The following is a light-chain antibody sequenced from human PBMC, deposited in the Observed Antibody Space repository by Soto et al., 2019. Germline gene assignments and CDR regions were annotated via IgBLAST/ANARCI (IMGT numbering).Light chain of an antibody. Sequence: DIVMTQSPLSLPVTPGEPASISCRSSQSLLHSNGYNYLDWYLQKPGQSPQLLIYLGSNRASGVPDRFSGSGSVTVFTLKISRVEAEDVGVYYCMQALQTAWTFGQGTKVEIK. CDR1: QSLLHSNGYNY. CDR2: LGS. CDR3: MQALQTAWT. J-gene: IGKJ1*01. V-gene: IGKV2-28*01.